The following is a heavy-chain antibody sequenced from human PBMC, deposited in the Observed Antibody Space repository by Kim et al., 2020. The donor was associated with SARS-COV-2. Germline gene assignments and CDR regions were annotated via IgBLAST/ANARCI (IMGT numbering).Heavy chain of an antibody. V-gene: IGHV3-30*04. CDR3: AREDYEGDSSGSLDY. Sequence: LSLTCAASGFTFSSYAMHWVRQAPGKGLEWVAVISYDGSNKYYADSVKGRFTISRDNSKNTLYLQMNSLRAEDTAVYYCAREDYEGDSSGSLDYWGQ. CDR2: ISYDGSNK. D-gene: IGHD3-22*01. J-gene: IGHJ4*02. CDR1: GFTFSSYA.